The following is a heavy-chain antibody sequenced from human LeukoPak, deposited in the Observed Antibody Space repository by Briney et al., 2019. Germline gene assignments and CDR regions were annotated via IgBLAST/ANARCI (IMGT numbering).Heavy chain of an antibody. D-gene: IGHD3-3*01. CDR1: GYTFTSYG. CDR3: ARVPPHFPGSKRLTIFGVVIANDY. CDR2: ISAYNGNT. Sequence: GASVKVSCKASGYTFTSYGISWVRQAPGQGLEWMGWISAYNGNTNYAQKLQGRVTMTTDTSTSTAYMELRSLRSDDTAVYYCARVPPHFPGSKRLTIFGVVIANDYWGQGTLVTVSS. V-gene: IGHV1-18*01. J-gene: IGHJ4*02.